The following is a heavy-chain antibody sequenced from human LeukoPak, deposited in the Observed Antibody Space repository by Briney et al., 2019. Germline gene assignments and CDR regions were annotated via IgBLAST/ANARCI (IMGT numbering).Heavy chain of an antibody. CDR2: IIPIFGTA. D-gene: IGHD5-18*01. CDR1: GGTFSSYA. CDR3: ARGGEEDTAMVYFDY. Sequence: SVKVSCKASGGTFSSYAISWVRQAPGQGLEWMGGIIPIFGTANYAQKFQGRVTITADESTSTAYMELSSLRSEDTAVYYCARGGEEDTAMVYFDYWGQGTLVTVSS. V-gene: IGHV1-69*01. J-gene: IGHJ4*02.